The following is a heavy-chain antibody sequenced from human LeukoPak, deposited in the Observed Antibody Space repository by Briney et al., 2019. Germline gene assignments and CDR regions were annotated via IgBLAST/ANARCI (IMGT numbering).Heavy chain of an antibody. D-gene: IGHD2-8*02. Sequence: SETLSLTCTVSGGSISSYYWSWIRQPPGKGLEWIGYIYYSGSTYYNPSLKSRVTISVDTSKNQFSLKLSSVTAADTAVYYCARGSREYWSRDYFDYWGQGTLVTVSS. CDR2: IYYSGST. CDR1: GGSISSYY. V-gene: IGHV4-59*12. J-gene: IGHJ4*02. CDR3: ARGSREYWSRDYFDY.